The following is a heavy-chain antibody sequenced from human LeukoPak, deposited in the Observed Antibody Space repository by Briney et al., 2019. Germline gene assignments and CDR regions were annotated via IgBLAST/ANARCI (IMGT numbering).Heavy chain of an antibody. V-gene: IGHV3-53*01. CDR1: GFIVSSKY. J-gene: IGHJ4*02. CDR3: ARERDTSGYYLRY. CDR2: LYSGGST. D-gene: IGHD3-22*01. Sequence: GGSLRLSCAASGFIVSSKYMGWVRQAPGKGLEWVSVLYSGGSTYYADSVKGRFTISRDNSKNTLYLQMNSLRAEDTAVYYCARERDTSGYYLRYWGQGTLVTVSS.